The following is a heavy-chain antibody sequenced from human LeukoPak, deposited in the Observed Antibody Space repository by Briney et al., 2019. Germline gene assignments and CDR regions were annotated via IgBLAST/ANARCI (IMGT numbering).Heavy chain of an antibody. CDR2: ISWNSGSI. D-gene: IGHD3-10*01. V-gene: IGHV3-9*01. CDR1: GFTFDDYA. CDR3: AREAPGGESDY. Sequence: GGSLRLSCAASGFTFDDYAMHWVRQAPGKGLEWVSGISWNSGSIGYADSVKGRFTISRDNAKNSLYLQMNSLRAQDTAVYYCAREAPGGESDYWGQGTLVTVSS. J-gene: IGHJ4*02.